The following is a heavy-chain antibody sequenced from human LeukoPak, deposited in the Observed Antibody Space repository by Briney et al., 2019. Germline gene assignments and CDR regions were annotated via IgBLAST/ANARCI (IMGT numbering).Heavy chain of an antibody. CDR1: GGSISSDGYS. Sequence: SETLSLTCTVSGGSISSDGYSWNWIRQPPGKGLEWIGYIYHSGSTYYNPSLKSRVTISVDRSKNQFSLKLSSVTAADTAVYYCARGTGEQQLVGTPFDYWGQGTLVTVSS. V-gene: IGHV4-30-2*01. CDR2: IYHSGST. J-gene: IGHJ4*02. CDR3: ARGTGEQQLVGTPFDY. D-gene: IGHD6-13*01.